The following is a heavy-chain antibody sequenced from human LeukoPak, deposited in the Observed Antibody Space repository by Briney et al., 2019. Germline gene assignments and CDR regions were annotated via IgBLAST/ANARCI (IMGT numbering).Heavy chain of an antibody. V-gene: IGHV1-69*04. Sequence: ASVNVSCMPSRGTLSSYVISWVRPAPGRGLEWMGRIIPIFGIANYAQKFQRRVTITADKSTSTAYMEVRSLRSDDTAVDYCARRAADDYNWVDPWRQGTRVSLPS. J-gene: IGHJ5*02. CDR1: RGTLSSYV. CDR2: IIPIFGIA. CDR3: ARRAADDYNWVDP. D-gene: IGHD6-13*01.